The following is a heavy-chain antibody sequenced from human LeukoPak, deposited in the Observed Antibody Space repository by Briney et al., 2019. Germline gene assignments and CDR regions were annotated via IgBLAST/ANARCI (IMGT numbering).Heavy chain of an antibody. Sequence: SETLSLTCAVYGGSFSGYYWSWIRQPPGKGLEWIGEINHSGSTNYNPSLTSRVTISVDTSKNKFSLKLSSVTAADTAVYYCARNDRGRVATINFDYWGQGTLVTVSS. D-gene: IGHD5-12*01. J-gene: IGHJ4*02. CDR2: INHSGST. V-gene: IGHV4-34*01. CDR3: ARNDRGRVATINFDY. CDR1: GGSFSGYY.